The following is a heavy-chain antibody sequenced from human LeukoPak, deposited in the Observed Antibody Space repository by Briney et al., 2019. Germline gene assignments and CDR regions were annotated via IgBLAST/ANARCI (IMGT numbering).Heavy chain of an antibody. D-gene: IGHD5-18*01. CDR1: GFTFSSYA. J-gene: IGHJ4*02. V-gene: IGHV3-23*01. CDR3: AKESEIQLWLMGY. Sequence: AGGSLRLSCVASGFTFSSYAMSWVRQAPGKGLEWVSAISGSGGSTYYADSVKDRFTISRDNSKNTLYLQMNSLRAEDTAVYYCAKESEIQLWLMGYWGQGTLVTVSS. CDR2: ISGSGGST.